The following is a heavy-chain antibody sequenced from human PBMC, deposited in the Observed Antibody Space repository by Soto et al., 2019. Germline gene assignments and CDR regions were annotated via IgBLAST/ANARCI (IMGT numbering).Heavy chain of an antibody. J-gene: IGHJ4*02. V-gene: IGHV3-48*02. CDR2: ISSSSSTI. CDR3: ARGRWFGELPIDY. D-gene: IGHD3-10*01. CDR1: GFTFSSYS. Sequence: GGSLRLSCAASGFTFSSYSMNWVRQAPGKGLEWVSYISSSSSTIYYADSVKGRFTISRDNAKNSLYLQMNSLRDGDTAVYYCARGRWFGELPIDYWGQGTLVTVSS.